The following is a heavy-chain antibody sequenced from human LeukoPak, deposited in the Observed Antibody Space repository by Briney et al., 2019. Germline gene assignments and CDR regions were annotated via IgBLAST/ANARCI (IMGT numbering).Heavy chain of an antibody. D-gene: IGHD2-15*01. CDR1: GFTFSSYG. J-gene: IGHJ5*02. Sequence: GGSLRLSCAASGFTFSSYGMHWVCQAPGKGLEWVAVISYDGSNKYYADSVKGRFTISRDNSKNTLYLQMNSLRAEDTAVYYCARSYIVVVVAASFDPWGQGTLVTVSS. CDR2: ISYDGSNK. CDR3: ARSYIVVVVAASFDP. V-gene: IGHV3-30*03.